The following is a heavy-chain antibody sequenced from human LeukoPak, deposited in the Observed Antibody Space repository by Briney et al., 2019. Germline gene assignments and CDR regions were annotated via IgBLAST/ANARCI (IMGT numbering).Heavy chain of an antibody. V-gene: IGHV3-48*01. Sequence: GGSLRLSCAASGFTFSAYSMNWVRQAPGQGLEWVSYISSSSSTIYYADSVKGRFTISRDSAKNSLYLQMNSLRAEDTAVYYCARGATVTTTSAFDFWGQGTMVTVSS. J-gene: IGHJ3*01. CDR3: ARGATVTTTSAFDF. CDR1: GFTFSAYS. CDR2: ISSSSSTI. D-gene: IGHD4-17*01.